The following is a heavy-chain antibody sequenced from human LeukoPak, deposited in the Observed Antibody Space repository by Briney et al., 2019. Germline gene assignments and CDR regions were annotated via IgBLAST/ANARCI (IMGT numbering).Heavy chain of an antibody. CDR3: ARVRYCSTNRCYDREFDN. D-gene: IGHD2-2*01. V-gene: IGHV4-59*02. Sequence: SETLSLTCTVSGGSVSNYYWSWIRQPPGKGLEWIGYIYYSGNTNYNPSLKSRVTISVDTSKNQFSLKLNSVTAADTAVYYCARVRYCSTNRCYDREFDNWGQGTLVTVSS. CDR2: IYYSGNT. CDR1: GGSVSNYY. J-gene: IGHJ4*02.